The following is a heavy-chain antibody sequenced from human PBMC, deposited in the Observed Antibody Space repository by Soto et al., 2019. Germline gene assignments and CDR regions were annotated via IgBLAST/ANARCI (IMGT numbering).Heavy chain of an antibody. V-gene: IGHV1-46*01. D-gene: IGHD5-12*01. CDR2: INPSGGST. CDR1: GYTFTSYY. Sequence: ASVKVSCKASGYTFTSYYMHWVRQAPGQGLEWMGIINPSGGSTSYAQKFQGRVTMTRDTSTSTVYMELSSLGSEDTAEYYCARDAESYSSSPRPNSGYDRQTKYGMDVWGQGTTVTVSS. CDR3: ARDAESYSSSPRPNSGYDRQTKYGMDV. J-gene: IGHJ6*02.